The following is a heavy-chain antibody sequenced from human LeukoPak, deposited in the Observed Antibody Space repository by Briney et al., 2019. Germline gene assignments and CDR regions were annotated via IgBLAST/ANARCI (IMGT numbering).Heavy chain of an antibody. J-gene: IGHJ4*02. CDR2: IYTSGST. CDR3: ARGRDYVWGRFYYFDY. Sequence: SQTLSLTCTVSGGSISSGSYYWSWIRQPAGKGLEWIGRIYTSGSTNYNPSLKSRVTISVDTSKNQFSLKLSSVTAADTAVYYCARGRDYVWGRFYYFDYWGQGTLVTVSS. D-gene: IGHD3-16*01. CDR1: GGSISSGSYY. V-gene: IGHV4-61*02.